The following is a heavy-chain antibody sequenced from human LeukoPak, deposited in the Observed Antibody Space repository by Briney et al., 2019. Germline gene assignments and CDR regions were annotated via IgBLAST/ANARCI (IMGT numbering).Heavy chain of an antibody. CDR1: GFTFSSYA. D-gene: IGHD5-18*01. J-gene: IGHJ4*02. CDR3: ETPEGLHYSYAGY. V-gene: IGHV3-23*01. Sequence: PGGSLRLSCAASGFTFSSYAMSWVRQAPGKGLEWVSAISGSGGSTYYADSVNGRFTISRDNSKNTLYLQMNSLRAEDTAVYYCETPEGLHYSYAGYWGQGTLVTVSS. CDR2: ISGSGGST.